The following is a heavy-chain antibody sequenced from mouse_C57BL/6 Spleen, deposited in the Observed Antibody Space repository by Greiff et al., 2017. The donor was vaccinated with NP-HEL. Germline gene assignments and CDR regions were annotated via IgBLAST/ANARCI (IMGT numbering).Heavy chain of an antibody. V-gene: IGHV1-62-2*01. CDR1: GYTFTEYT. Sequence: QVQLQQSGAELVKPGASVKLSCKASGYTFTEYTIHWVKQRSGQGLEWIGWFYPGSGSIKYNEKFKDQATLTADKSSSTVYMELSSLTSEASAVYFWARHEGIRLRPGFVLAYWGQGTLVTVSA. D-gene: IGHD2-4*01. CDR2: FYPGSGSI. CDR3: ARHEGIRLRPGFVLAY. J-gene: IGHJ3*01.